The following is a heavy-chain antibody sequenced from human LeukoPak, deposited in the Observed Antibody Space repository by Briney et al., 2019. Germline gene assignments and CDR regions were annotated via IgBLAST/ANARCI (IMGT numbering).Heavy chain of an antibody. V-gene: IGHV1-69*06. J-gene: IGHJ3*02. CDR3: AREGMDIVVVVAAMGAFDI. Sequence: AVNVSFKSSGCTFSSYACSGLRQAPAQGVAGMGGIIPICGTANYVHKFQGRVTITADKSTSTAYMALSSLRSEDTAVYYCAREGMDIVVVVAAMGAFDICGQGTIVTVSS. CDR2: IIPICGTA. CDR1: GCTFSSYA. D-gene: IGHD2-15*01.